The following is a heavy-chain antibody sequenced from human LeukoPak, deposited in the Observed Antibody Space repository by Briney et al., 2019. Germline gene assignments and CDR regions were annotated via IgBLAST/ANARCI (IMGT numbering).Heavy chain of an antibody. CDR2: IYYSGST. CDR3: ARYCSSTSCYRDAFGI. Sequence: SETLSLTCTVSGGSISNSHYYWGWIRQPPGKGLEWIGNIYYSGSTYYNSSLKSRVTISVDTSKNRFSLKLRSVTAADTAVYYCARYCSSTSCYRDAFGIWGQGTMVTVSS. J-gene: IGHJ3*02. V-gene: IGHV4-39*01. CDR1: GGSISNSHYY. D-gene: IGHD2-2*01.